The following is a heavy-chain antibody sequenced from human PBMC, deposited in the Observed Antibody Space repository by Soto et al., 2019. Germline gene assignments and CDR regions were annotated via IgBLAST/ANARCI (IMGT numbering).Heavy chain of an antibody. V-gene: IGHV3-23*01. Sequence: EVQLLESGGGLVQPGGSLRLSCAASGFTFSSYAMSWVRQAPGKGLEWVSAISGSGGSTYYADSVKGRFTISRDNSKNALYMQLISLRAEDTGVYYCAKHPLFGEFGYWGQGNLVTVSS. CDR1: GFTFSSYA. CDR3: AKHPLFGEFGY. CDR2: ISGSGGST. J-gene: IGHJ4*02. D-gene: IGHD3-10*02.